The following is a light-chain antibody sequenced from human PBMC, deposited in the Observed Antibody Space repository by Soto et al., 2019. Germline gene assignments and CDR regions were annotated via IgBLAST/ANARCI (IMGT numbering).Light chain of an antibody. CDR1: QSVSSSY. CDR3: QQRSSWPRA. J-gene: IGKJ1*01. Sequence: EIVLTQSPGTLSLSPGKRATLSCGASQSVSSSYLAWYQQKPGLAPRLLIYDASNRATGIPARFSGSGSGTDFTLTISSLEPEDFAVYYCQQRSSWPRAFGQGTKVDIK. V-gene: IGKV3D-20*02. CDR2: DAS.